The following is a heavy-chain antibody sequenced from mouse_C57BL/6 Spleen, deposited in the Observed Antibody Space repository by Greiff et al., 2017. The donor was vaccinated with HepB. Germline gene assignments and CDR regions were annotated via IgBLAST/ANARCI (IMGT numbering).Heavy chain of an antibody. J-gene: IGHJ1*03. CDR3: ARRLHYYGSSYGYFDV. Sequence: QVQLKESGAELVKPGASVKISCKASGYAFSSYWMNWVKQRPGKGLEWIGQIYPGDGDTNYNGKFKGKATLTADKSSSTAYMQLSSLTSEDSAVYFCARRLHYYGSSYGYFDVWGTGTTVTVSS. CDR1: GYAFSSYW. V-gene: IGHV1-80*01. D-gene: IGHD1-1*01. CDR2: IYPGDGDT.